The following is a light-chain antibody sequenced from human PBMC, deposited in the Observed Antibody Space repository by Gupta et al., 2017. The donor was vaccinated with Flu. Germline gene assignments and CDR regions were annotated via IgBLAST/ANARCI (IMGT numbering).Light chain of an antibody. CDR2: DNN. CDR1: SSNIGNNY. J-gene: IGLJ3*02. Sequence: KVTISCSGSSSNIGNNYVSWYQQPPGTAPNLLIYDNNKRPSAIPDRFSGSRSDTSATLGITGLRTGDEADYYCGTWDSSRSGWVFGGGTTLTVL. V-gene: IGLV1-51*02. CDR3: GTWDSSRSGWV.